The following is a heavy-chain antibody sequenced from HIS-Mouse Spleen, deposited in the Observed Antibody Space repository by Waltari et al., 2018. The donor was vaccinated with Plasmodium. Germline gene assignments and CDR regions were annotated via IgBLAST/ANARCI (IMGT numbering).Heavy chain of an antibody. CDR1: GFTFSSFD. CDR2: IGTAGDT. V-gene: IGHV3-13*01. CDR3: ARGPTYSSSYYFDY. J-gene: IGHJ4*02. D-gene: IGHD6-6*01. Sequence: EVQLVESGGSLVQPGGSLSLSCAASGFTFSSFDMHWGRQANGKGLEWVSAIGTAGDTYYPGSVKGRFTISRENAKNSLYLRMNSLRAGDTAVYYCARGPTYSSSYYFDYWGQGTLVTVSS.